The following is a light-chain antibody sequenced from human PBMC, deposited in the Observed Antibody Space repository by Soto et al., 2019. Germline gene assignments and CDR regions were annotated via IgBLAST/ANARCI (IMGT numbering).Light chain of an antibody. V-gene: IGKV3-20*01. Sequence: DIVLTQSPGTLSLSPGERATLSCRASQSVNSSYLAWYQQKPGQAPRLLIYGASSRATGIPDRFSGSGSGTDFTLTINRLEPEDLAVYYCQQYGRSPPMYTFGHRTKLEIK. CDR1: QSVNSSY. J-gene: IGKJ2*01. CDR3: QQYGRSPPMYT. CDR2: GAS.